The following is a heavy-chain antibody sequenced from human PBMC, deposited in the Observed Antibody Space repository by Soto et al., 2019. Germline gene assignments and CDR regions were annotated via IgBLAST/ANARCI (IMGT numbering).Heavy chain of an antibody. CDR1: GLTFSNYA. CDR3: AKNQERELPRVIDF. V-gene: IGHV3-23*01. CDR2: MSGSSSTT. Sequence: GGSLSLSCATSGLTFSNYAMSWVRQAPGGGLEWVSSMSGSSSTTYYADSVRGRFTISRDRSKNTLYLQMSSLRAEDTALYYCAKNQERELPRVIDFWGQVTLVTVS. J-gene: IGHJ4*02. D-gene: IGHD5-18*01.